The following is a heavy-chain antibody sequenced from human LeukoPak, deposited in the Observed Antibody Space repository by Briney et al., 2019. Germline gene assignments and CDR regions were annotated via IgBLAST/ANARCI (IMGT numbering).Heavy chain of an antibody. V-gene: IGHV3-23*01. D-gene: IGHD2-15*01. CDR1: GFTFSSYA. J-gene: IGHJ4*02. CDR2: ISGSGGST. CDR3: AKIDLGYCSGGSCYPFDY. Sequence: PGGSLRLSCAASGFTFSSYAMSWVRQAPGKGLEWVSAISGSGGSTYYADSVKGRFTISRDNSKNTLYLQMNSLRAEDTAVYYCAKIDLGYCSGGSCYPFDYWGQGTLVAVSS.